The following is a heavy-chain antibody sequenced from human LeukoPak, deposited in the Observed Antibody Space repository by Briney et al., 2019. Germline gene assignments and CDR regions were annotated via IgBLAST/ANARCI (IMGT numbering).Heavy chain of an antibody. V-gene: IGHV3-7*03. J-gene: IGHJ4*02. CDR3: ARDRIAGTAIDYFDY. D-gene: IGHD6-13*01. Sequence: GGSLRLSCAASGFTFTSYWMSWVRQAPGKGLEWVANINQDGSERYYVDSVKGRFTISRDNAKNSLYLQMNSLRAEDTAVYYCARDRIAGTAIDYFDYWGQGTLVTVSS. CDR1: GFTFTSYW. CDR2: INQDGSER.